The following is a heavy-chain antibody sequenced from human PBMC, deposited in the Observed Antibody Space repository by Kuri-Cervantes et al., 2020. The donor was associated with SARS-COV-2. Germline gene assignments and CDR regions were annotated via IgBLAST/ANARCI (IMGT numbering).Heavy chain of an antibody. CDR1: GFTFSSYS. CDR2: ISSSSSYI. J-gene: IGHJ6*03. CDR3: SRVRNDYYYYYYMDV. Sequence: GESLKISCAASGFTFSSYSMNCVRQAPGKGLEWVSSISSSSSYIYYADSVKGRFTISRDNAKNSLYLQMNSLRAEDTAVYYCSRVRNDYYYYYYMDVWGKGTTVTVSS. V-gene: IGHV3-21*01.